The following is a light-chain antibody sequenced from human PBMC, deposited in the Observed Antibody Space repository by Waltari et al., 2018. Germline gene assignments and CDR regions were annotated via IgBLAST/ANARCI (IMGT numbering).Light chain of an antibody. CDR2: WAS. CDR1: QSLLYSSNNKNY. V-gene: IGKV4-1*01. Sequence: DIVMTQSPDSLSVSLGERATINCKSGQSLLYSSNNKNYLAWYQQKPGQPPRLLISWASTRESGVPDRFSGSGSGTDFTLTISSLQAEDVAIYYCQQYYRILYTFGQETKLEIK. CDR3: QQYYRILYT. J-gene: IGKJ2*01.